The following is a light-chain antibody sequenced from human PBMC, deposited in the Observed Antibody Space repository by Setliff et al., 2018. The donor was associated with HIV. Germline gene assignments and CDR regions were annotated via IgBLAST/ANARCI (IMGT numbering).Light chain of an antibody. V-gene: IGLV2-14*03. Sequence: LTQPASVSGSPGQSITISCSGTSSDIGGYYYVSWYQQYPGRAPKLILYEVSNRPSGISNRFSGSKSGNTASLTISGLQAEDDADYYCCSYTSGSTLVFGGGTK. CDR2: EVS. CDR1: SSDIGGYYY. CDR3: CSYTSGSTLV. J-gene: IGLJ2*01.